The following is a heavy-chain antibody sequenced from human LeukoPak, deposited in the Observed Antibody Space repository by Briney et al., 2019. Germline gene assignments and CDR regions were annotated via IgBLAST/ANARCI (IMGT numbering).Heavy chain of an antibody. CDR1: GFNFRDYS. J-gene: IGHJ2*01. Sequence: PGGSLRLSCAASGFNFRDYSINWVRQAPGKGLEWVSYISSSGETIEYADSVKGRFTISRDNSKNTLYLQMNSLRAEDTAVYYCARDSGYDSSPWYFDLWGRGTLVTVSS. D-gene: IGHD5-12*01. V-gene: IGHV3-48*01. CDR3: ARDSGYDSSPWYFDL. CDR2: ISSSGETI.